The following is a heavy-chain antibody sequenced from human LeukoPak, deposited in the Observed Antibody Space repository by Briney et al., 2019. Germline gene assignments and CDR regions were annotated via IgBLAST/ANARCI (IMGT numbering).Heavy chain of an antibody. CDR3: ARHESSGDYSGYDPYYYYYGMDV. D-gene: IGHD5-12*01. V-gene: IGHV5-51*01. Sequence: GESLKISCKGSGYSFTSYWIGWVRQMPGKGLEWMGIIYPGDSDTRYSPSFQGQVTISADKSISTAYLQWSSLKASDTAMYYCARHESSGDYSGYDPYYYYYGMDVWGQGTTVTVSS. J-gene: IGHJ6*02. CDR2: IYPGDSDT. CDR1: GYSFTSYW.